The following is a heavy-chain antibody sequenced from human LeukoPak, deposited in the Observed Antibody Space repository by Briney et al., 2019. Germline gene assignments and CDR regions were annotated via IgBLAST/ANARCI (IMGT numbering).Heavy chain of an antibody. CDR2: IIPIFGTA. V-gene: IGHV1-69*01. Sequence: ASVRVSCKASGGTFSSYAISWVRQAPGQGLEWMGGIIPIFGTANYAQKFQGRVTTTADESTSTAYMELSSLRSEDTAVYYRARRQRNDYVWGSYRYETNNWFDPWGQGTLVTVSS. D-gene: IGHD3-16*02. CDR3: ARRQRNDYVWGSYRYETNNWFDP. CDR1: GGTFSSYA. J-gene: IGHJ5*02.